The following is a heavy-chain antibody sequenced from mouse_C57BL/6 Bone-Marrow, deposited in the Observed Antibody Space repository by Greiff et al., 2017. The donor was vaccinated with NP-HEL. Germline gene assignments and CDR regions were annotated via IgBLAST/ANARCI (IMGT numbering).Heavy chain of an antibody. V-gene: IGHV5-12*01. Sequence: DVKLVESGGGLVQPGGSLKLSCAASGFTFSDYYMYWVRQTPEKRLEWVAYISNGGGSTYYPDTVKGRFTISRDNAKNTLYLQMSRLKSEDTAMYYCARHGAVVKYFDVWGTGTTVTVSS. J-gene: IGHJ1*03. CDR3: ARHGAVVKYFDV. CDR2: ISNGGGST. D-gene: IGHD1-1*01. CDR1: GFTFSDYY.